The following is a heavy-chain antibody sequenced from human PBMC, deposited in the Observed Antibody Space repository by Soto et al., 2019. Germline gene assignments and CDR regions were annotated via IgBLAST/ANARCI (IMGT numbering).Heavy chain of an antibody. J-gene: IGHJ6*02. D-gene: IGHD1-26*01. CDR2: INHSGST. CDR3: ARLVGATKDSYYYYGMDV. V-gene: IGHV4-34*01. Sequence: SETLSLTCAVYGGSFSGYYWSWIRQPPGKGLEWIGEINHSGSTNYNPSLKSRVTISVDKSKNQFSLKLSSVTAADTAVYYCARLVGATKDSYYYYGMDVWGQGTSVTVSS. CDR1: GGSFSGYY.